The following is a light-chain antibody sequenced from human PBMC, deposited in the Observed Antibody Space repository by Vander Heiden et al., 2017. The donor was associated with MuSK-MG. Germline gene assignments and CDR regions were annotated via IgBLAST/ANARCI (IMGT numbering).Light chain of an antibody. CDR3: SSYARGTTLVL. Sequence: QSALTQPASVSGSPGQSITISCTGTSSDVGGHNFVSWYQHHPGKAPKLMIYDVDHRPSGVSNRFSGSKSGNTASLTLSGLQAEDEADYYCSSYARGTTLVLFGGGTKLTVL. CDR1: SSDVGGHNF. V-gene: IGLV2-14*03. J-gene: IGLJ2*01. CDR2: DVD.